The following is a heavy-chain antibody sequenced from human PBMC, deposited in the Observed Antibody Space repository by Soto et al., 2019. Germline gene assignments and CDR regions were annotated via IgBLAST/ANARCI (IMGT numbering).Heavy chain of an antibody. D-gene: IGHD3-22*01. CDR3: ARVRDYYDSSGCFDY. V-gene: IGHV4-30-2*01. CDR2: IYHSGST. J-gene: IGHJ4*02. Sequence: QLQLQESGSGLVKPSQTLSLTCAVSGGSISSGGYSWSWIRQPPGKGLEWIGYIYHSGSTYYNPSLKSRVTISVDRSKNQFSLKLSSVTAADTAVYYCARVRDYYDSSGCFDYWGQGTLVTVSS. CDR1: GGSISSGGYS.